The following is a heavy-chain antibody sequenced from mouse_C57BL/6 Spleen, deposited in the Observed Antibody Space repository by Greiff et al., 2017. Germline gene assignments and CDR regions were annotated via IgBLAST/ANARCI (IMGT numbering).Heavy chain of an antibody. J-gene: IGHJ4*01. CDR2: IDPSDSYT. CDR1: GYTFTSYW. Sequence: QVQLQQPGAELVKPGASVKLSCKASGYTFTSYWMQWVKQRPGQGLEWIGEIDPSDSYTNYNQKFKGKATLTVDTSSSTAYMQLSSLTSEDSAVYYCALLTTVVARAMDYWGQGTSVTVSS. V-gene: IGHV1-50*01. D-gene: IGHD1-1*01. CDR3: ALLTTVVARAMDY.